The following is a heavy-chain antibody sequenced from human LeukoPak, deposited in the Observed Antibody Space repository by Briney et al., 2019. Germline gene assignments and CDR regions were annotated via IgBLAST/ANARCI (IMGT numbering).Heavy chain of an antibody. D-gene: IGHD1-26*01. Sequence: KPSEALSLTCIVSGGSVRTYSWNWIRQSPGKGLEWIGFRSHGGTTSYSSSLNSRVTISVDTSKNQFSLKLTSVTAADTAVYYCARWDDFAWAFGSWGPGTLVTVSS. CDR1: GGSVRTYS. CDR3: ARWDDFAWAFGS. V-gene: IGHV4-59*08. J-gene: IGHJ4*02. CDR2: RSHGGTT.